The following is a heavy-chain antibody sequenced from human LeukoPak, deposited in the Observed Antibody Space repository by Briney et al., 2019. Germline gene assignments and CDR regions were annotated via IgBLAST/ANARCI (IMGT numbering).Heavy chain of an antibody. CDR2: TYYRSKWYN. Sequence: SQTLSLTCAISGDSVSSNSAAWNWIRQSPSRGLEWLGRTYYRSKWYNDYAVSVKSRITINPDTSKNQFSLQLNSVTPEDTAVYYCARGGGTSRLLWFGEYQNWFDPWGQGTLVTVSS. CDR3: ARGGGTSRLLWFGEYQNWFDP. J-gene: IGHJ5*02. D-gene: IGHD3-10*01. V-gene: IGHV6-1*01. CDR1: GDSVSSNSAA.